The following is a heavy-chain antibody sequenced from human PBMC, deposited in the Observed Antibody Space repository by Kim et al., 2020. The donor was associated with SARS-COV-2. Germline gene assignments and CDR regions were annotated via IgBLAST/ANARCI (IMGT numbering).Heavy chain of an antibody. Sequence: ASVKVSCKASGYTFSDYYIHWVRQAPGQGLEWMGRINPNNGGTNYAQKFQGRVTMTRDTSISTAYMELSRLTSDDAAVYYCARDLKEREHSYDLYYYYGMDVWGHGTAVTVSS. CDR1: GYTFSDYY. D-gene: IGHD5-18*01. CDR3: ARDLKEREHSYDLYYYYGMDV. J-gene: IGHJ6*02. CDR2: INPNNGGT. V-gene: IGHV1-2*06.